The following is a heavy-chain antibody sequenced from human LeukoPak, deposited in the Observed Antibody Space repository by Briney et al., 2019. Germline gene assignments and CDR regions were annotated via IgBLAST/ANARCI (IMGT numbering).Heavy chain of an antibody. Sequence: GGSLRLSCAASGFTFSSYVMHWVRQAPGKGLEWVAIISYDGSNKYYADSVKGRFIISRDNSQNTLYLQMNSLRDEDTAVYYCAQENYYDSSGYIDNWGQGTLVTVSS. V-gene: IGHV3-30*18. CDR2: ISYDGSNK. D-gene: IGHD3-22*01. J-gene: IGHJ4*02. CDR1: GFTFSSYV. CDR3: AQENYYDSSGYIDN.